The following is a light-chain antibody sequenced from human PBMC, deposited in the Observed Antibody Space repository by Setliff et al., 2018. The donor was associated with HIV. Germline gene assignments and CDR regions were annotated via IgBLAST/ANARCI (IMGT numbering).Light chain of an antibody. J-gene: IGLJ2*01. CDR3: SSYTTSNTVV. Sequence: QSVLTQPASVSGSPGQSITISCSGTNNDVGGYNYVSWYQQHPGKAPKLLIYEVTDRPAGVSNRFSGSKSGRTASLTISGLQADGEAYYYCSSYTTSNTVVFGGGTKATVL. V-gene: IGLV2-14*01. CDR1: NNDVGGYNY. CDR2: EVT.